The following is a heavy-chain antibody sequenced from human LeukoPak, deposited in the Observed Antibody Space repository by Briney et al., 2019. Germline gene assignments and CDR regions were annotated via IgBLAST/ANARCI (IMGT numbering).Heavy chain of an antibody. CDR1: GGSMSSFY. CDR3: AKDSGVGATRGNFDY. D-gene: IGHD1-26*01. J-gene: IGHJ4*02. V-gene: IGHV4-59*01. Sequence: PSETLSLTCTVSGGSMSSFYWSWIRQPPGKGLEWIGYIYYSGSTNYNPSLKSRVTISVDTSKNQFSLKLSSVTAADTAVYYCAKDSGVGATRGNFDYWGQGTLVTVSS. CDR2: IYYSGST.